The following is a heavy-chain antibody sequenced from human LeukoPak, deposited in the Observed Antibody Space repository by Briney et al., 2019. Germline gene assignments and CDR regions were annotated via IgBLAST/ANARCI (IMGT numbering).Heavy chain of an antibody. CDR3: ARPYRSGWYIQYYFDH. J-gene: IGHJ4*02. Sequence: GGSLRLSCAVSGFTFRTYWMSWVRQAPGKGLEWVANIKQDGTEKYYVDSVKGRFTISRDNAKNSLYLQMDSLRAEDTAMYFCARPYRSGWYIQYYFDHWGQGTLVTVSS. D-gene: IGHD6-13*01. CDR1: GFTFRTYW. V-gene: IGHV3-7*01. CDR2: IKQDGTEK.